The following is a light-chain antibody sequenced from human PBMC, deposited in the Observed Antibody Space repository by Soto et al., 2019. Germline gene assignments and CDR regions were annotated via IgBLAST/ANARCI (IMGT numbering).Light chain of an antibody. CDR1: NSNIGRST. J-gene: IGLJ2*01. V-gene: IGLV1-44*01. CDR3: ATWDDSLTAVV. Sequence: QAVVTQPPSASETPGQRVTISCSGSNSNIGRSTVHWYQHLPGTAPKLLIYTNNQRPSGVPDRFSGSKSGTSASLAISGLQSEDDADYSCATWDDSLTAVVFGGGTQLTVL. CDR2: TNN.